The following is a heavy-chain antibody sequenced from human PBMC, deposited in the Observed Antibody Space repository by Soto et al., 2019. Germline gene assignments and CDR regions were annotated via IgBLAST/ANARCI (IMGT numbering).Heavy chain of an antibody. D-gene: IGHD2-2*02. CDR2: IYSSGST. Sequence: PSETLSLTCTVSGGSVSSDTHYWSWIRQPPGKRLEWIGFIYSSGSTNYNPSLKSRVTMSVDTSKNQFSLKLRSVIVADTAVYHCARFVRSCSGTTCYTRADVWGQGTWVTVSS. CDR3: ARFVRSCSGTTCYTRADV. CDR1: GGSVSSDTHY. V-gene: IGHV4-61*01. J-gene: IGHJ6*02.